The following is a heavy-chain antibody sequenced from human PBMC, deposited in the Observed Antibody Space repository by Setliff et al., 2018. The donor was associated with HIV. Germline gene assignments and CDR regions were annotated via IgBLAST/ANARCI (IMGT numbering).Heavy chain of an antibody. CDR2: VYNSGTT. V-gene: IGHV4-59*08. CDR3: ARVRGRYYYHYAMDV. Sequence: ASETLSLTCTVSGASSSSHYWSWIRQPPGKAPEWIGYVYNSGTTKYNPSLKSRVTISADTSKNQFSLNLSSVTAAETAVYYCARVRGRYYYHYAMDVWGQGTTVTVSS. D-gene: IGHD3-10*01. CDR1: GASSSSHY. J-gene: IGHJ6*02.